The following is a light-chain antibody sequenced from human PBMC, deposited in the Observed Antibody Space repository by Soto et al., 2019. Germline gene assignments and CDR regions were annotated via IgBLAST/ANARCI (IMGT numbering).Light chain of an antibody. CDR1: SSNIGIKE. V-gene: IGLV1-51*01. CDR2: DND. Sequence: QSVLSQPPSVSAAPGQKVTISCSGSSSNIGIKEVSWYQQFPGTAPKVLIYDNDVRPSGIPDRFSGSKSGTSATLGITGLQSGDEADYYCGAWDDSLSGAVFGRGTKLTVL. CDR3: GAWDDSLSGAV. J-gene: IGLJ2*01.